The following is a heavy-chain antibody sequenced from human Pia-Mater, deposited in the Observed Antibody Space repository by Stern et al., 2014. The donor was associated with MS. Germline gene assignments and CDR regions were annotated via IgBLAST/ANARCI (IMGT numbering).Heavy chain of an antibody. CDR2: ISYDGSNQ. J-gene: IGHJ4*02. V-gene: IGHV3-30*18. CDR1: GFTFTTSG. D-gene: IGHD2-2*02. CDR3: ANAAALSCRSPSCYKAFEY. Sequence: VQLVESGGGVVQPGGSLRLSCVASGFTFTTSGMHWVRQAPGKGLDWVAVISYDGSNQYYGDSVEGRFTISRDNSKNTVYLQMNSLRPEDTAVYYCANAAALSCRSPSCYKAFEYWGQGILVTVSS.